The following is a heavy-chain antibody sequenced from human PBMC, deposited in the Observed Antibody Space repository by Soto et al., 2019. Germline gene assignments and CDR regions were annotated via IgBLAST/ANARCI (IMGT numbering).Heavy chain of an antibody. CDR2: INHSGST. J-gene: IGHJ4*02. Sequence: QLRETLSLTCAVYGGSFSGYYWSWIRQPPGKGLEWIGEINHSGSTNYNPSLKSRVTISVDTSKNQFSLKLSSVTAADTAVYYCARGVGTRWFGEKTIDYWGQGTLVTVSS. CDR1: GGSFSGYY. V-gene: IGHV4-34*01. CDR3: ARGVGTRWFGEKTIDY. D-gene: IGHD3-10*01.